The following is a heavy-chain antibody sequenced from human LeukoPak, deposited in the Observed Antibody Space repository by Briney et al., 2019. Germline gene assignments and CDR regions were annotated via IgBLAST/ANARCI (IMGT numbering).Heavy chain of an antibody. D-gene: IGHD3-9*01. CDR2: IYYSGST. CDR1: GGSISSGNYY. V-gene: IGHV4-61*01. J-gene: IGHJ3*02. Sequence: SETLSLTCTVSGGSISSGNYYWSWIRQPPGKGLEWIGYIYYSGSTNYNPSLKSRVTISVDTSKNQFSLKLSSVTAADTAVYYCARRGLYYDILTGYRTDAFDIWGQGTMVTVSS. CDR3: ARRGLYYDILTGYRTDAFDI.